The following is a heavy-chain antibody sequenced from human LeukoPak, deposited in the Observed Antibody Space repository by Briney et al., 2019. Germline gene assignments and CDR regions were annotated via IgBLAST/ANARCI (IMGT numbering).Heavy chain of an antibody. J-gene: IGHJ5*02. Sequence: SETLSLTCTVSSGSISTSNYYWGWVRQPPGKALEWIGNIFYSGSTYYSPSLKSRVTISLDTSRNQFSLKLSSVTAADTAVYYCARDLTTYDFWSGYYVNWFDPWGQGTLVTVSS. D-gene: IGHD3-3*01. CDR1: SGSISTSNYY. V-gene: IGHV4-39*07. CDR3: ARDLTTYDFWSGYYVNWFDP. CDR2: IFYSGST.